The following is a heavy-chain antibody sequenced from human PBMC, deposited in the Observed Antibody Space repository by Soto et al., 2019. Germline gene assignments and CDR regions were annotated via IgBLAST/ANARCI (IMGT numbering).Heavy chain of an antibody. CDR3: ARERDIARTGNWFDP. V-gene: IGHV1-69*13. CDR1: GGTFSSYA. Sequence: GASVKVSCKASGGTFSSYAISWVRQAPGQGLEWMGGIIPIFGTANYAQKFQGRVTITADESTSTAYMELSSLRSEDTAVYYCARERDIARTGNWFDPWGQGTLVTVSS. D-gene: IGHD2-15*01. J-gene: IGHJ5*02. CDR2: IIPIFGTA.